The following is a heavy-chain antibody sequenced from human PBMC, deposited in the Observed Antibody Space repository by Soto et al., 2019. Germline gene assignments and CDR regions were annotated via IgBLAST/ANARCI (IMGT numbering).Heavy chain of an antibody. CDR3: ARTPAYSSSYPGDYFDY. J-gene: IGHJ4*02. CDR1: GFSLSNARMG. V-gene: IGHV2-26*01. CDR2: IFSNDEK. D-gene: IGHD6-13*01. Sequence: QVTLKESGPVLVNPTETLTLTCTVSGFSLSNARMGVSWIRQPPGKALEWLAHIFSNDEKSYSTSLKSRLTIAKDTSKSQVVLTMTNMDPVDTATYYCARTPAYSSSYPGDYFDYWGQGTLVTVSS.